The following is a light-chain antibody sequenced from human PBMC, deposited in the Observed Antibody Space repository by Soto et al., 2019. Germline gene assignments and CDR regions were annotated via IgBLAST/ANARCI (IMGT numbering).Light chain of an antibody. CDR1: HSISSY. CDR2: AAS. V-gene: IGKV1-39*01. Sequence: DIQMTQSPSSVSASVGDRVTITCRASHSISSYLNLYQQKPGKAPKLLIYAASSLQSGVPSRFSGSGSGTDFTLTISSLQPEDFATYYCQQSYSTPITFGQGTRLEIK. CDR3: QQSYSTPIT. J-gene: IGKJ5*01.